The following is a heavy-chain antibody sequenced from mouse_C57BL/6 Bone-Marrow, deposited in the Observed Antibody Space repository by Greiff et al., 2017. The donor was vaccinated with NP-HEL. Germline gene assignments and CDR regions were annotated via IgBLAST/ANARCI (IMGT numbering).Heavy chain of an antibody. J-gene: IGHJ2*01. V-gene: IGHV1-19*01. CDR1: GYTFTDYY. Sequence: EVQLQQSGPVLVKPGASVKMSCKASGYTFTDYYMNWVKQSHGKSLEWIGVLNPYNGGTSYNQKFKGKATLTVDKSSSTAYMELNSLTSEDSAVYYCARSTHIYYGKKFDYWGQGTTLTVSS. D-gene: IGHD2-1*01. CDR3: ARSTHIYYGKKFDY. CDR2: LNPYNGGT.